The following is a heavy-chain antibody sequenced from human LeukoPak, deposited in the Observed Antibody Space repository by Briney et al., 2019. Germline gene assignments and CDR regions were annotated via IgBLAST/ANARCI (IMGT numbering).Heavy chain of an antibody. CDR3: ARQSGSYLIFGY. Sequence: GGSLRLSCAASGFTFSNYAMSWVRQAPGKGLEWISHISSSATIIYDADSVKGRFTISRDNAKNSLYLQMNSLRAEDTAVYYCARQSGSYLIFGYWGQGTLVTVSS. V-gene: IGHV3-11*01. CDR1: GFTFSNYA. CDR2: ISSSATII. D-gene: IGHD1-26*01. J-gene: IGHJ4*02.